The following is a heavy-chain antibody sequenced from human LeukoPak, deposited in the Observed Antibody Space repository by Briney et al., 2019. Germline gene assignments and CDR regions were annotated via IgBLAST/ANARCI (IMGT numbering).Heavy chain of an antibody. CDR2: ISAYNGNT. CDR3: ARVHRGDYAKNCDY. J-gene: IGHJ4*02. V-gene: IGHV1-18*01. Sequence: GASVKVSCKASGYTFTSYGISWVRRAPGQGLEWMGWISAYNGNTNYAQKLQGRVTMTTDTSTSTAYMELRSLRSDDTAVYYCARVHRGDYAKNCDYWGQGTLVTVSS. CDR1: GYTFTSYG. D-gene: IGHD4-17*01.